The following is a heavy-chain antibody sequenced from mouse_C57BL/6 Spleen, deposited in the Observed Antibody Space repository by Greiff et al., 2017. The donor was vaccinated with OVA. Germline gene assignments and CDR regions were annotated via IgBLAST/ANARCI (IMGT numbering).Heavy chain of an antibody. CDR1: GFSLPSYG. CDR2: LWSGGST. CDR3: ARTPIYYGNYGYAMDY. V-gene: IGHV2-2*01. Sequence: QVQLQQSGPGLVQPSQSLSITCTVSGFSLPSYGVHWVRQSPGKGLSWLGVLWSGGSTDYNAAFISRLSISKDNSKSQVFFKMNSLQADDTAIYYCARTPIYYGNYGYAMDYGGQGTSVTVSS. J-gene: IGHJ4*01. D-gene: IGHD2-1*01.